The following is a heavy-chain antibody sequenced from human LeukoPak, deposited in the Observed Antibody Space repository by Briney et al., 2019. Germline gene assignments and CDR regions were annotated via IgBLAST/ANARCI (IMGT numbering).Heavy chain of an antibody. Sequence: GGSLRLSCAASGFTFSSYWMSWVRQAPGKGLEWVANIKQDGSEKYYVDSVKGRFTISRDNAKNSLYLQMNSVRAEDTAVYYCARDGIAAAVAVNSSWGQGTLVTVSS. D-gene: IGHD6-13*01. J-gene: IGHJ4*02. V-gene: IGHV3-7*01. CDR3: ARDGIAAAVAVNSS. CDR1: GFTFSSYW. CDR2: IKQDGSEK.